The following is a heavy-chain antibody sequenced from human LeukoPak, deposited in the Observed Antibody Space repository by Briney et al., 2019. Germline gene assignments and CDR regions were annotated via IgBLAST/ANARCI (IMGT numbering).Heavy chain of an antibody. CDR3: ARGQYDYVWGSYRSYYFDY. Sequence: SETLSLTCTVSGYSISNGYYWGWIRQPPGTGLEWIGSIYPSGSTFYNPSLKSRVTISVDTSKNQFSLKLSSVTAADTAVYYCARGQYDYVWGSYRSYYFDYWGQGTLVTVSS. CDR1: GYSISNGYY. D-gene: IGHD3-16*02. V-gene: IGHV4-38-2*02. CDR2: IYPSGST. J-gene: IGHJ4*02.